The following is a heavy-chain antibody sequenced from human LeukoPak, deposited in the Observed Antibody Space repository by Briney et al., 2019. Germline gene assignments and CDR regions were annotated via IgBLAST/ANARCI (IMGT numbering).Heavy chain of an antibody. D-gene: IGHD3-16*02. V-gene: IGHV1-18*01. CDR2: ISAYNGNT. CDR3: ARGDITFGGVIVPTLNWFDP. J-gene: IGHJ5*02. Sequence: ASVKVSCKASGYTFTSYGISWVRQAPGQGLEWMGWISAYNGNTNYAQKLQGRVTMTTDTSTSTAYMELRSLRSDDTAVYYCARGDITFGGVIVPTLNWFDPWGRGTLVTVSS. CDR1: GYTFTSYG.